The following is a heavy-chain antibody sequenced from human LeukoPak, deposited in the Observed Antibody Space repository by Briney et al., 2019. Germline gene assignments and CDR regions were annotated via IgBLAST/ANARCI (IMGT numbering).Heavy chain of an antibody. D-gene: IGHD6-19*01. V-gene: IGHV3-30-3*01. Sequence: GGSLRLSCAASGFSFNSYAMHWARQAPGKGLGWVAVISYDGSNKDYADSVKGRFTISRDKSKNTLYLQMNSLRPEDTAVYYCARALDSSGWNGRDYWGQGTLVTVSS. CDR2: ISYDGSNK. CDR3: ARALDSSGWNGRDY. J-gene: IGHJ4*02. CDR1: GFSFNSYA.